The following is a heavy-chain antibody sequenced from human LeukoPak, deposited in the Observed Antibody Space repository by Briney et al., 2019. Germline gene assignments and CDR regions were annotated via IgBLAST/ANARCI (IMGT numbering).Heavy chain of an antibody. CDR3: AQAHSGGSCSYPPFHF. CDR1: GCTFSSYA. CDR2: MSGCGDST. J-gene: IGHJ4*02. Sequence: AGSLTLSCAASGCTFSSYAMSWLRQAPGKGLDWFSAMSGCGDSTYYAHPVRGQFTIYRDNSNNTLYLKMNSLAAEDTAVYYCAQAHSGGSCSYPPFHFWGQGTLVTVSS. D-gene: IGHD2-15*01. V-gene: IGHV3-23*01.